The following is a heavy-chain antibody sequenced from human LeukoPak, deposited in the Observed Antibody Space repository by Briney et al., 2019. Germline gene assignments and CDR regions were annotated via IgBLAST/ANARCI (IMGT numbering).Heavy chain of an antibody. CDR1: GGSFSGYY. V-gene: IGHV4-59*08. CDR3: ARFSQYYDSPTHYLDY. J-gene: IGHJ4*02. D-gene: IGHD2/OR15-2a*01. CDR2: IYYTGST. Sequence: PSETLSLTCAVYGGSFSGYYRSWVRQPPGAGLEWLAYIYYTGSTNYNPSLKTRLTISVDTSKNQFSLRLNSVTAADTAVYYCARFSQYYDSPTHYLDYWGQGILVTVSS.